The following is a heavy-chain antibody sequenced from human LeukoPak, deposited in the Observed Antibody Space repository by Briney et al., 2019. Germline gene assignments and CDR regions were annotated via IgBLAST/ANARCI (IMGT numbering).Heavy chain of an antibody. CDR2: ITSSSSNI. V-gene: IGHV3-21*01. D-gene: IGHD4-23*01. CDR1: GFTFSTYS. CDR3: ARDDYGGNSRPFKY. J-gene: IGHJ4*02. Sequence: GGSLRLSCAASGFTFSTYSMNWVRQAPGKGLEWVSSITSSSSNIYYADSVKGRFTISRDNAKNSLYRQMNSLRAEDTAVYYCARDDYGGNSRPFKYWGQGTLVTVSS.